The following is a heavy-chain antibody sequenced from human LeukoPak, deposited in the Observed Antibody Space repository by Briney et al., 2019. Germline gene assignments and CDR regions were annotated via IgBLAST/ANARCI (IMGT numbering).Heavy chain of an antibody. D-gene: IGHD3-22*01. CDR3: ARRGYYYDSSGYRAEYFQH. CDR2: IYYSGST. V-gene: IGHV4-39*01. CDR1: GGSISSSSYY. Sequence: SSETLSLTCTVSGGSISSSSYYWGWIRQPPGKGLEWIGSIYYSGSTYYNPSLKSRVTISVDTSKTQFSLKLSSVTAADTAVYYCARRGYYYDSSGYRAEYFQHWGQGTLVTVSS. J-gene: IGHJ1*01.